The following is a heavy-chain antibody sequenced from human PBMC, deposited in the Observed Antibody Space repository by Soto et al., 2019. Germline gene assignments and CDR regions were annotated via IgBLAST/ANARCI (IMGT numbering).Heavy chain of an antibody. J-gene: IGHJ4*02. CDR2: ISGSGGST. D-gene: IGHD1-7*01. CDR3: AKKGGFLTGTSPIAY. Sequence: GGSLRLSCAASGFTFSSYAMSWVRQAPGKGLEWVSAISGSGGSTYYADSVKGRFTISRDNSKNTLYLQMNSLRAEDTAVYYCAKKGGFLTGTSPIAYWGQGTLVTVSS. V-gene: IGHV3-23*01. CDR1: GFTFSSYA.